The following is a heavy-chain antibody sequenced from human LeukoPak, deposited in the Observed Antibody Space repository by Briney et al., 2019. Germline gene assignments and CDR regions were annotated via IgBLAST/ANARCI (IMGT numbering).Heavy chain of an antibody. CDR2: ISAYNGNT. J-gene: IGHJ2*01. Sequence: ASVKVSCKASGYTFTSYGISWVRQAPGQGLEWMGWISAYNGNTNYAQKLQGRVTMTTDTSTSTAYMELRSLRPDDTAVYYCARGGVPAAVPFYWYFDLWGRGTLVTVSS. D-gene: IGHD2-2*01. CDR3: ARGGVPAAVPFYWYFDL. CDR1: GYTFTSYG. V-gene: IGHV1-18*01.